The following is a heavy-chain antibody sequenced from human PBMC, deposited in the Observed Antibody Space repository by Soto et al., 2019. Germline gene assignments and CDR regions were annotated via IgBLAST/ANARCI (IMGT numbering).Heavy chain of an antibody. D-gene: IGHD2-8*01. V-gene: IGHV3-74*01. J-gene: IGHJ4*02. Sequence: EEQLVESGGGLVQPGGSLRLSCAASGLTFSSYWMHWVRQTPGKGLVWVSRINPSGSITTYADSVKGRFTISRDNAKNTLDLQMNSLRGDDTAVYYCARIPTGKYGVWNYWGQGTLVTVSS. CDR3: ARIPTGKYGVWNY. CDR1: GLTFSSYW. CDR2: INPSGSIT.